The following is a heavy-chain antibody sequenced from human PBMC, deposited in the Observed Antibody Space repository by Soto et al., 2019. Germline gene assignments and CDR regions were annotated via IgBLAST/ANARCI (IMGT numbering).Heavy chain of an antibody. V-gene: IGHV4-59*02. CDR3: ARGVGSSPPQY. CDR2: IYASGSP. D-gene: IGHD1-26*01. Sequence: SATLSLTCTISGGSVSVYYWSWIRQSTGQGLEWIGYIYASGSPYYNPSLSSRVTISADTSKNQISLKLTSPTAADTAVYYCARGVGSSPPQYWGRGTLVTVSS. J-gene: IGHJ4*02. CDR1: GGSVSVYY.